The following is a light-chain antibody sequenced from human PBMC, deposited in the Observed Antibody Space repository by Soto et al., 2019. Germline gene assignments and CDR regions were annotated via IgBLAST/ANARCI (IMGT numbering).Light chain of an antibody. CDR3: QKYNSAPLT. CDR1: QGIGVY. CDR2: DAS. Sequence: DIQMTQSPSSLSASLGDRVTITCRASQGIGVYLAWFQQKPGNAPTLLIYDASTLQSGVTSRFSGSGSGTDFTLTVSSLQPEDVATYYCQKYNSAPLTFGGGTRVEIK. J-gene: IGKJ4*01. V-gene: IGKV1-27*01.